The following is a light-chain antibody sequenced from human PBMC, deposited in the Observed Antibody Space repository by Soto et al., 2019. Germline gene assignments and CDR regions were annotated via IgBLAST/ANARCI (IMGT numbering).Light chain of an antibody. CDR1: QGISSY. CDR2: AAS. J-gene: IGKJ4*01. Sequence: DIQLTQSPSFLSASVGDRVTITCRASQGISSYLAWYQQKPGKAPKLLIYAASTLQSGVPSRFSGSGSGTEFTLTISSLRPEDFATYYCQQLNSYPLTFGGGTRWIS. V-gene: IGKV1-9*01. CDR3: QQLNSYPLT.